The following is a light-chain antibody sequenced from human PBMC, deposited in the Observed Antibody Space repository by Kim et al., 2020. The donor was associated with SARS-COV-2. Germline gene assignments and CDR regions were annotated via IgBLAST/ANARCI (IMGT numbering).Light chain of an antibody. V-gene: IGLV1-40*01. CDR3: QSYDSSLSGYV. CDR1: SSNIGAGYD. CDR2: GNS. J-gene: IGLJ1*01. Sequence: QSVLTQPPSVSGAPGQTVTMSCTGSSSNIGAGYDVHWYQQLPTTAPKLLISGNSNRPSGVPDRFSGSRSGTSASLAITGLQAEDEADYYCQSYDSSLSGYVFGSGTKVTVL.